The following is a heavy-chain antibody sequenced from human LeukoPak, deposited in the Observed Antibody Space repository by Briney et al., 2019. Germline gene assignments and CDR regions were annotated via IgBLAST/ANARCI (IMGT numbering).Heavy chain of an antibody. Sequence: GGSLRLSCAASGFTFSSYGMHWVRQAPGKGLEWVAVISYDRSNKYYADSVKGRFTISRDNSKNTLYLQMNSLRAEDTAVYYCAKDPKAYYCGGDCYTDYWGQGTLVTVSS. V-gene: IGHV3-30*18. CDR2: ISYDRSNK. CDR1: GFTFSSYG. D-gene: IGHD2-21*02. J-gene: IGHJ4*02. CDR3: AKDPKAYYCGGDCYTDY.